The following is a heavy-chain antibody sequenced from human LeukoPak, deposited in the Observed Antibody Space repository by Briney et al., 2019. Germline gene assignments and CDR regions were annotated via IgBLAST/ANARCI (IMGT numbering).Heavy chain of an antibody. D-gene: IGHD1-1*01. J-gene: IGHJ5*02. CDR2: IYYSGST. CDR1: GGSISSYY. Sequence: SETLSLTCTVSGGSISSYYWSWIRQPPGKGLEWIGYIYYSGSTNYNPSLKSRVTISVDTSKNQFSLKLSSVTAADTAVYYCARMTHDWNAYWFDPWGQRTLVTVSS. V-gene: IGHV4-59*01. CDR3: ARMTHDWNAYWFDP.